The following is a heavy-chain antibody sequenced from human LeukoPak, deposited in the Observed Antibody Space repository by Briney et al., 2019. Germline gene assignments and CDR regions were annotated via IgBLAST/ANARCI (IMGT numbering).Heavy chain of an antibody. CDR3: AAHYYDSSGYWSSFNY. V-gene: IGHV3-23*01. Sequence: GGSLRLSCAASGFTFSSYAMTWVRQAPGKGLEWVSAISGPGGAPFYADSVKGRFTISRDNSKNTLYLQMNSLRAEDTAVYYCAAHYYDSSGYWSSFNYWGQGILVTVSS. CDR2: ISGPGGAP. D-gene: IGHD3-22*01. CDR1: GFTFSSYA. J-gene: IGHJ4*02.